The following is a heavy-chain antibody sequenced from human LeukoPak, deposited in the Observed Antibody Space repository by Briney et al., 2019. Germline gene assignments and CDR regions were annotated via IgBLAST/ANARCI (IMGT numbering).Heavy chain of an antibody. J-gene: IGHJ4*02. CDR2: ISSSSSTI. CDR3: ASGSYHHSFY. D-gene: IGHD1-26*01. CDR1: GFTFSSYS. V-gene: IGHV3-48*02. Sequence: TGGSLRLSCAASGFTFSSYSMNWVRQAPGKGLEWVSYISSSSSTIYYADSVKGRFTISRDNAKNSLYLQINSLRDEDTAVYYCASGSYHHSFYWGQGTLVTVSS.